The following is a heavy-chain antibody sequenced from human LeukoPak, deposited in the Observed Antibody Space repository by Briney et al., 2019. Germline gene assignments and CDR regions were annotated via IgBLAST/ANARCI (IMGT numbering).Heavy chain of an antibody. D-gene: IGHD3-22*01. CDR2: IWSDASNK. Sequence: GRSLRLSCAASGFTFSSYGMHWVRQAPGKGLEWVAVIWSDASNKYYADSVKGRFTISRDNSKNTLYLQMNSLRAEDTAVYYCARDSYYYDSSGIDAFDIWGQGTMVTVSS. CDR3: ARDSYYYDSSGIDAFDI. J-gene: IGHJ3*02. CDR1: GFTFSSYG. V-gene: IGHV3-33*01.